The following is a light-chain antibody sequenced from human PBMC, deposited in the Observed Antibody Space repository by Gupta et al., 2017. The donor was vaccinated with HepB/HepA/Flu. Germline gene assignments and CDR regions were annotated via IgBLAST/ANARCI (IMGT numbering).Light chain of an antibody. CDR1: SSDIGGYKY. CDR2: DVS. J-gene: IGLJ3*02. CDR3: NSYTSSSTKV. Sequence: QSALTHPAHWPGSPGQSITISCTGTSSDIGGYKYVSWYQHHPGKAPKLLIYDVSNRPSGVSTRFSGSKSGNTASLTISGLQAEDEADYYCNSYTSSSTKVFGGGTKLTVL. V-gene: IGLV2-14*03.